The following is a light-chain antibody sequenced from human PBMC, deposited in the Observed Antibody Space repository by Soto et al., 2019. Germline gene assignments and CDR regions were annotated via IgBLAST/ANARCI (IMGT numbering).Light chain of an antibody. Sequence: QSALTQPASVSGSPGQSITISCTGTNSDVGVYNYVSWYQHHPGKAPKVMIYEVSNRPSGVSNRFSGSKSGNTASLTISGLQAEDEADYYCLLYYGGGQLVFGGGTQLTVL. J-gene: IGLJ7*01. CDR3: LLYYGGGQLV. CDR1: NSDVGVYNY. V-gene: IGLV2-14*01. CDR2: EVS.